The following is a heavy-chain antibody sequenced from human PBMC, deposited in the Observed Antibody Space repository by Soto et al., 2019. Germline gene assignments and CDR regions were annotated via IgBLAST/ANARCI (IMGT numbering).Heavy chain of an antibody. V-gene: IGHV4-59*12. CDR1: GGSISSYY. Sequence: KTSETLSLTCTVSGGSISSYYWSWIRQPPGKGLEWIGNIYYSGSTNYNPSLKSRVTISVDTSKNQFSLKLSSVTAADTAVYYCARDRMIGVGEYFDYWGQGTLVTVSS. CDR3: ARDRMIGVGEYFDY. J-gene: IGHJ4*02. D-gene: IGHD3-10*01. CDR2: IYYSGST.